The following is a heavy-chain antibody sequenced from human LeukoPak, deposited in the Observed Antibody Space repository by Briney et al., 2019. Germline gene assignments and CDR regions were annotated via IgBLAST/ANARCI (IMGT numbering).Heavy chain of an antibody. CDR3: ARVARLRNYYDSSVYSHDAFDI. CDR1: GFTFSSYS. J-gene: IGHJ3*02. Sequence: PGGSVRLSCAASGFTFSSYSMNWVRQAPGKGLEWVSYIRSSSSTIYYADSVKGRFTISRDNAKNSLYLQMNSLRAEDTALYHCARVARLRNYYDSSVYSHDAFDIWGQGTMVSVSS. V-gene: IGHV3-48*01. D-gene: IGHD3-22*01. CDR2: IRSSSSTI.